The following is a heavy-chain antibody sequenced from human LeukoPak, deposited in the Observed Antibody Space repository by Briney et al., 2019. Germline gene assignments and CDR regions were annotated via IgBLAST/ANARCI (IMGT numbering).Heavy chain of an antibody. J-gene: IGHJ4*02. CDR3: ATERYYFDY. Sequence: GGSLRLSCAASGFTFSSYWMSWVRQAPGKGLEWVANIQQDGSMKYYVDSVKGRFTISRDNARSSLYLQMNSLRAEDTAVYYCATERYYFDYWGQGTLVTVSS. D-gene: IGHD3-3*01. V-gene: IGHV3-7*01. CDR1: GFTFSSYW. CDR2: IQQDGSMK.